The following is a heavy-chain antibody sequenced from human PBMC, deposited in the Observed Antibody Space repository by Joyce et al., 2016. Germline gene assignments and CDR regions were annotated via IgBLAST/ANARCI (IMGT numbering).Heavy chain of an antibody. CDR3: ARHLCGGDCFSFYFDY. Sequence: QVQLLESGPGLVKPSETLSLTCAVSGGSFSRSYWSWIRQTPGKGLEWIGYIYHTGSTKYNPSLKNRVTISLDTSRNEFSLMLSSVTAADTAVYYCARHLCGGDCFSFYFDYWGQGTLVTVSS. CDR2: IYHTGST. D-gene: IGHD2-21*02. V-gene: IGHV4-59*08. J-gene: IGHJ4*02. CDR1: GGSFSRSY.